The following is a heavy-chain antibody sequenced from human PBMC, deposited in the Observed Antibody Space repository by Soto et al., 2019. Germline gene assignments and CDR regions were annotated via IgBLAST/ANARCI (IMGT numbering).Heavy chain of an antibody. CDR2: VYNNGGT. CDR1: GGSISSDY. CDR3: ARGYYYDTSGYYSAFDI. V-gene: IGHV4-59*01. Sequence: SETLSLTCTVSGGSISSDYWSWIRQPPGKGLEWVGHVYNNGGTKYNPSLKSRVTISVDTSNNQFSLKLTSVTAADTAVYYCARGYYYDTSGYYSAFDIWGQGTMVTVSS. J-gene: IGHJ3*02. D-gene: IGHD3-22*01.